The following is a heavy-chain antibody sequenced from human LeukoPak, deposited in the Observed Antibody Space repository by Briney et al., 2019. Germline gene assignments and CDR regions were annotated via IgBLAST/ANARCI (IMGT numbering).Heavy chain of an antibody. Sequence: PGGSLRLSCAASGFTFDDYDMSWVRQAPGKGLEWVGRIKSKTDGGSTDYAAPVKGRFTISRDDSKNTLYLQMNSLKPEDTAVYSCTTDLADSRGYYNRFDYWGQGTLVTVSS. V-gene: IGHV3-15*01. D-gene: IGHD3-22*01. CDR3: TTDLADSRGYYNRFDY. CDR1: GFTFDDYD. CDR2: IKSKTDGGST. J-gene: IGHJ4*02.